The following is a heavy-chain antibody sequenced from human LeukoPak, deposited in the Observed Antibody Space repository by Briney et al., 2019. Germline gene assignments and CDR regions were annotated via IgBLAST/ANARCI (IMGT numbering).Heavy chain of an antibody. D-gene: IGHD4-17*01. CDR1: GFTFSSYA. V-gene: IGHV3-23*01. J-gene: IGHJ6*02. CDR2: ISSGGTT. CDR3: ASVGYGDYHYYYGMDV. Sequence: GGSLRLSCVVSGFTFSSYAMTWVRQAPGKGLEWVSFISSGGTTYYADSVKGRFTVSRDNSKNTLYLQMNSLRAEDTAVYYCASVGYGDYHYYYGMDVWGQGTTVTVSS.